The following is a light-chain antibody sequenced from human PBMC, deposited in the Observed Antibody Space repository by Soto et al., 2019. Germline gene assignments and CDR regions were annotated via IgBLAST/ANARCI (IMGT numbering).Light chain of an antibody. J-gene: IGKJ1*01. CDR3: QQYDTWWT. CDR1: QNVTRS. Sequence: EIVVTQSPATLSVSPGDRATLSCTASQNVTRSLAWYQQKPGQPPRLLIYDASSMAAGIPDRFNGGGSGTEFTLTISSLQSEDFALYFCQQYDTWWTFGQGTRV. CDR2: DAS. V-gene: IGKV3-15*01.